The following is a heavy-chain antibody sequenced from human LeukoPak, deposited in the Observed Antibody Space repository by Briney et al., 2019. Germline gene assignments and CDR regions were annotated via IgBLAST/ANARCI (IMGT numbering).Heavy chain of an antibody. J-gene: IGHJ4*02. D-gene: IGHD2-15*01. Sequence: GGSLRLSCAASGFSFSAYWMAWVRQAPGTGLEWVANINPAGSETYYSISRDNAKNLVYLQMNSLRAGDTAVYHCARFGYVAAVDVWGQGTPVTVSS. CDR2: INPAGSET. CDR3: ARFGYVAAVDV. V-gene: IGHV3-7*01. CDR1: GFSFSAYW.